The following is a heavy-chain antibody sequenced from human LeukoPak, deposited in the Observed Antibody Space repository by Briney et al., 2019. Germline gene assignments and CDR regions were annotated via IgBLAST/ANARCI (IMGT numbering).Heavy chain of an antibody. Sequence: PGGSLRLSCAASGFTFNNYAMSWFRQTPGKGLEWVSAISGSGDRTYYAESVKGRFSISRDNSKNTLYLQMHSLRAEDTAAYYCGKRELWHGSGEDAWGQGTTVTVSS. CDR1: GFTFNNYA. D-gene: IGHD3-10*01. V-gene: IGHV3-23*01. CDR2: ISGSGDRT. J-gene: IGHJ6*02. CDR3: GKRELWHGSGEDA.